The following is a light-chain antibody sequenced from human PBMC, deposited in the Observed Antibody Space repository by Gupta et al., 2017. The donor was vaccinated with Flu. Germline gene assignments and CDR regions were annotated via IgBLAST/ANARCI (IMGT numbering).Light chain of an antibody. Sequence: EIVLTQSPATLSLSPGDRAILSCRASQSVNIYLAWYQQKPGQPPRILMFDASKRAAGIPDRFSGSGSGTDFTLTISTLEPEDFAVYYCQQRSGLPMYTFGQGTKLE. CDR1: QSVNIY. CDR3: QQRSGLPMYT. CDR2: DAS. J-gene: IGKJ2*01. V-gene: IGKV3-11*01.